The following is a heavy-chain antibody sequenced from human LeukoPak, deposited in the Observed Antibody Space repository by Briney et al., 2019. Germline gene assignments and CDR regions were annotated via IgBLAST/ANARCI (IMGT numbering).Heavy chain of an antibody. CDR1: GYSFTSYW. CDR3: ARTRSIVGATAEGYYYYMDV. Sequence: GESLKTSCKGSGYSFTSYWIGWVRQMPGKGLEWMGIIYPGDSDTRYSPSFQGQVTISADKSISTAYLQWSSLKASDTAMYYCARTRSIVGATAEGYYYYMDVWGKGTTVTISS. V-gene: IGHV5-51*01. CDR2: IYPGDSDT. J-gene: IGHJ6*03. D-gene: IGHD1-26*01.